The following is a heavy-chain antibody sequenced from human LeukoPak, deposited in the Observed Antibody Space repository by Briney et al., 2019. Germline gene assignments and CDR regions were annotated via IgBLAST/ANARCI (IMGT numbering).Heavy chain of an antibody. D-gene: IGHD6-19*01. CDR1: GFTFSSYA. CDR2: ISGSGGST. J-gene: IGHJ1*01. V-gene: IGHV3-23*01. CDR3: ARDYASSGWYHKSYFQH. Sequence: GGSLRLSCAASGFTFSSYAMSWVRQAPGKGLEWVSAISGSGGSTYYADSVKGRFTISRDSSKNTLDLQMDSLRAKDTAVYYCARDYASSGWYHKSYFQHWGQGTLVTVSS.